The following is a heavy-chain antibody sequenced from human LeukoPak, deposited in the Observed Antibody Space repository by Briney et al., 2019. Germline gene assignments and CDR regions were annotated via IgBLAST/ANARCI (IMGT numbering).Heavy chain of an antibody. V-gene: IGHV4-59*01. CDR2: IYYSGST. CDR3: ARDRYTSAWYADL. J-gene: IGHJ2*01. Sequence: SETLSLTCTVSGGSFSSYYWSWIRQPPGKGLEWIGYIYYSGSTNYNPSLTSRVTISVDTSKNQFSLKLNSVAAADTAVYYCARDRYTSAWYADLWGRGTLVTVSS. CDR1: GGSFSSYY. D-gene: IGHD6-19*01.